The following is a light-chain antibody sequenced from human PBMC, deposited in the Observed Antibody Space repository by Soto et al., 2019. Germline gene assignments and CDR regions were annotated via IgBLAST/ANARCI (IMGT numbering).Light chain of an antibody. J-gene: IGKJ5*01. Sequence: EIVLTQSPGTLSLSPGETAPLSGRASQSVRGYIGWYQQKPGQAPRLIIYADSNRDTGVPARFSGSGSGTDFTLTISSLEPEDFSVYYCQQRYNWTITFGQGTRLENK. V-gene: IGKV3-11*01. CDR1: QSVRGY. CDR3: QQRYNWTIT. CDR2: ADS.